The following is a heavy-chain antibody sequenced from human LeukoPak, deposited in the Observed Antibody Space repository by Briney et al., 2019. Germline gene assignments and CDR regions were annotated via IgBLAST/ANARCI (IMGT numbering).Heavy chain of an antibody. CDR3: AKGVRGWSTFDY. J-gene: IGHJ4*02. CDR1: GFTFSSYG. V-gene: IGHV3-23*01. CDR2: INGGGGST. Sequence: GGSLRLSCAASGFTFSSYGMSWVRQAPGKGLEWVSGINGGGGSTYYADSVKGRFTISRDNSKNTLYLQMNSLRAEDTAVYYCAKGVRGWSTFDYWGQGTLVTVSS. D-gene: IGHD6-19*01.